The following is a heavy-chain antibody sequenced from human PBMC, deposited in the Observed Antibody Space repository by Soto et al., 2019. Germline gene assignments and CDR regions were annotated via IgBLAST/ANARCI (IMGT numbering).Heavy chain of an antibody. D-gene: IGHD6-13*01. CDR2: IYYSGST. CDR3: ARIAAAPPGYYYGMDV. Sequence: SETLSLTCTVSGGSISSYYWSWIRQPPGKGLEWIGYIYYSGSTNYNPSLKSRVTISVDTSKNQFSLKLSSVTAADTAVYYCARIAAAPPGYYYGMDVWGQGTTVTVSS. CDR1: GGSISSYY. J-gene: IGHJ6*02. V-gene: IGHV4-59*01.